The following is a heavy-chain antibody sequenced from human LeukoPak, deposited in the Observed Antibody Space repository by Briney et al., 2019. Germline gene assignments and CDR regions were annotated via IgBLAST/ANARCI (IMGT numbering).Heavy chain of an antibody. J-gene: IGHJ4*02. CDR2: ISSSSSYI. CDR1: GFTFSSYS. V-gene: IGHV3-21*01. D-gene: IGHD6-13*01. CDR3: ARWGSSCPFDY. Sequence: PGGSLRLSCAASGFTFSSYSMNWVRQAPGRGLEWVSSISSSSSYIYYADSVKGRFTISRDNAKNSLYLQMNSLRAEDTAVYYCARWGSSCPFDYWGQGTLVTVPS.